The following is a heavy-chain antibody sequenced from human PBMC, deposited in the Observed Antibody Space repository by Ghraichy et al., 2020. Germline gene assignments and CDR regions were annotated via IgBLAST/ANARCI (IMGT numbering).Heavy chain of an antibody. V-gene: IGHV3-21*01. J-gene: IGHJ4*02. CDR2: ISSSSSYI. Sequence: GGSLRLSCAASGFTFSSYSMNWVRQAPGKGLEWVSSISSSSSYIYYADSVKGRFTISRDNAKNSLYLQMNSLRAEDTAVYYCARVPQELDGGFDYWGQGTLVTVSS. CDR3: ARVPQELDGGFDY. CDR1: GFTFSSYS. D-gene: IGHD1-26*01.